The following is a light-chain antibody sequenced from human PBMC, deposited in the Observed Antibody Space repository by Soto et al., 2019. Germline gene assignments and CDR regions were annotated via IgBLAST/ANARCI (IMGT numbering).Light chain of an antibody. Sequence: QSVLTQPPSVSGAPGQRVTISCTGSSSNTGAGYDVHWYQQLPGTAPKLLIYANDNRPSGVPGRISGSKSGTPASLAITGLQAEDEADYYCQSYDHSLSGSWVFGGGTKLTVL. CDR1: SSNTGAGYD. J-gene: IGLJ3*02. CDR3: QSYDHSLSGSWV. CDR2: AND. V-gene: IGLV1-40*01.